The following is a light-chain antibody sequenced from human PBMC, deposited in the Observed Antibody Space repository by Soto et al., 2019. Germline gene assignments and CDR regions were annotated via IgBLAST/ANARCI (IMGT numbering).Light chain of an antibody. V-gene: IGKV1-5*01. CDR3: QHYNGYPYT. Sequence: DIQMTQTPSTLAASVGDRVSITCRASQSVSSWLAWYQQKPGKAPKLLIYDASRLESGVPSRFSGSGSGTEFTLPISSLQPDDFATYYCQHYNGYPYTFGQGTKLEIK. CDR1: QSVSSW. CDR2: DAS. J-gene: IGKJ2*01.